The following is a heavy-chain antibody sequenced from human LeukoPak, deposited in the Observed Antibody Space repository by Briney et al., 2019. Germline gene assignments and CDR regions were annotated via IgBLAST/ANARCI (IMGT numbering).Heavy chain of an antibody. D-gene: IGHD3-22*01. J-gene: IGHJ4*02. Sequence: SETLSLTCTVSGGSISSYYWSWIRQPPGKGLEWIGYIYYSGSTNYNPSLKSRVTISVDTSKNQFSLKLSSVTAADTAVYYCASYYDNSGYLNFDYWGQGTLVTVSS. CDR1: GGSISSYY. V-gene: IGHV4-59*01. CDR2: IYYSGST. CDR3: ASYYDNSGYLNFDY.